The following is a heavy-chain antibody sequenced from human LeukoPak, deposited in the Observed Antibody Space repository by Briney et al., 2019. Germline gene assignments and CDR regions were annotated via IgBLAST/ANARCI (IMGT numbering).Heavy chain of an antibody. CDR3: ARVKRKYQLLKPLHETPSHYFDY. J-gene: IGHJ4*02. V-gene: IGHV4-59*12. Sequence: SETLSLTCTVSGGSISSYYWSWIRQPPGKGLEWIGYISYTGSTNYNPSLKSRVTISVDTSKNQFSLKLSSVTAADTAVYYCARVKRKYQLLKPLHETPSHYFDYWGQGTLVTVSS. CDR2: ISYTGST. CDR1: GGSISSYY. D-gene: IGHD2-2*01.